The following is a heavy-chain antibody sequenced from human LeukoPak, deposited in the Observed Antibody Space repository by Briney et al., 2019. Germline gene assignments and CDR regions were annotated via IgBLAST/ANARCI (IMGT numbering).Heavy chain of an antibody. CDR2: ISDSASTI. Sequence: GGSLRLSCAASGFTFSSYEMNWVRQAPGKGLEWISYISDSASTIFYADSVKGRFTISRDNSKNTLYLQMNSLRAEDTAVYYCAKGVATTPYYFDYWGQGTLVTVSS. J-gene: IGHJ4*02. CDR1: GFTFSSYE. D-gene: IGHD5-12*01. CDR3: AKGVATTPYYFDY. V-gene: IGHV3-48*03.